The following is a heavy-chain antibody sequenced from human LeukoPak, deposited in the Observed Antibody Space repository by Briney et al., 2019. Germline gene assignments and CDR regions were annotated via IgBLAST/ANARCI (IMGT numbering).Heavy chain of an antibody. CDR1: GGSISSGGYY. Sequence: SETLSLTCTVSGGSISSGGYYWSWIRQPPGKGLEWIGYIYHSGSTYYNPSLKSRVTISVARSKNQFSLKLSSVTAADTAVYYCARDYSGDFWSGYYPGALDIWGQGTMVTVSS. D-gene: IGHD3-3*01. CDR3: ARDYSGDFWSGYYPGALDI. V-gene: IGHV4-30-2*01. J-gene: IGHJ3*02. CDR2: IYHSGST.